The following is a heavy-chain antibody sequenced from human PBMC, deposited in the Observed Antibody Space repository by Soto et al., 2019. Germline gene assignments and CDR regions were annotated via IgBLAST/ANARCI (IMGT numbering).Heavy chain of an antibody. V-gene: IGHV1-18*01. D-gene: IGHD3-3*01. J-gene: IGHJ4*02. CDR1: GYTFTSYG. CDR2: ISAYNGNT. CDR3: ARGLGVYSGFLPDPTFDY. Sequence: QVQLVQSGAEVKKPGASVKVSCKASGYTFTSYGISWVRQAPGQGLEWMGWISAYNGNTNYAQKLQGRVNMTTDTPAGTAYMELRSLRSDDTAVYYCARGLGVYSGFLPDPTFDYWGQGTLVTVSS.